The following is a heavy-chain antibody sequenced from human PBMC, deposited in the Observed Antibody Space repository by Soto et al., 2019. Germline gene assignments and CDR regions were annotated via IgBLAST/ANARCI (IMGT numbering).Heavy chain of an antibody. J-gene: IGHJ4*02. CDR3: AKRAHGLYFDY. CDR2: ISGSGGST. CDR1: GFTFSSYA. V-gene: IGHV3-23*01. Sequence: EVPLLESGGGLVQPGGSLRLSCAASGFTFSSYAMNWVRQAPGKGLEWVSVISGSGGSTYYADSVKGRFTISRDNSKSTLYLQMNSLRAEDTAVYYGAKRAHGLYFDYWGQGTLVTVSS.